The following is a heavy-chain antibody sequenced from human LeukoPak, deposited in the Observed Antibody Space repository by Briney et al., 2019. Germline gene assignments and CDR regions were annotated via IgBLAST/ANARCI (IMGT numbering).Heavy chain of an antibody. V-gene: IGHV4-59*01. CDR1: GGSISSYY. CDR3: ARDLRFGELAP. D-gene: IGHD3-10*01. J-gene: IGHJ5*02. CDR2: IYYSGST. Sequence: SETLSLTCTVSGGSISSYYWSWIRQPPGKGLEWIGYIYYSGSTNYNPSLQGRVTISVDTSKNQFSLKLSSVTAADTAVYYCARDLRFGELAPWGQGTLVTVSS.